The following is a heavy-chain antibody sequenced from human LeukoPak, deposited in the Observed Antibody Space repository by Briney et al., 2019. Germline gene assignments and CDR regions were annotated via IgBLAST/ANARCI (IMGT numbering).Heavy chain of an antibody. CDR3: ARRSIVGALSWFDP. V-gene: IGHV4-34*01. D-gene: IGHD1-26*01. J-gene: IGHJ5*02. CDR1: GGSFSGYY. Sequence: PSETLSLTCAVYGGSFSGYYWSWIRQPPGKGLEWIGEIYHSGSTNYNPSLKSRVTISVDTSKNQFSLKLSSVTAADTAVYYCARRSIVGALSWFDPWGQGTLVTVSS. CDR2: IYHSGST.